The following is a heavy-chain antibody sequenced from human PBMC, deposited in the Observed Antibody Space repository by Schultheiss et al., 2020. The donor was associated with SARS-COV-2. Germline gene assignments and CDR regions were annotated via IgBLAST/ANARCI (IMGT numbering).Heavy chain of an antibody. J-gene: IGHJ3*02. Sequence: GGSLRLSCAASGFTFSSYEMNWVRQAPGKGLEWVSYISSSGSTIYYADSVKGRFTISRDNAKNSLYLQMNSLRAEDTAVYYCAKDQLELRPADAFDIWGQGTMVTVSS. V-gene: IGHV3-48*03. D-gene: IGHD1-7*01. CDR1: GFTFSSYE. CDR2: ISSSGSTI. CDR3: AKDQLELRPADAFDI.